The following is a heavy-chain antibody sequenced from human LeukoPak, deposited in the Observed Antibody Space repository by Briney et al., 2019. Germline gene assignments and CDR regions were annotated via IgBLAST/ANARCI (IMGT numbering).Heavy chain of an antibody. J-gene: IGHJ4*02. Sequence: GGSLRLSCAASALNIGDYGMSWVRQVPGKGLEWVAGIDWSGGAISYSDSVKGRFTISRDNTKNSLYLQMTSLRVDDTAVYYCARDLSASWYSLAYWGQGTLVTVSS. CDR2: IDWSGGAI. CDR3: ARDLSASWYSLAY. V-gene: IGHV3-20*04. D-gene: IGHD6-13*01. CDR1: ALNIGDYG.